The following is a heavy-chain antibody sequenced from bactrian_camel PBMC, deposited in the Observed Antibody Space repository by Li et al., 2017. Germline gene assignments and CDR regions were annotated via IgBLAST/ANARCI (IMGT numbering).Heavy chain of an antibody. CDR2: IYSGGGST. Sequence: VQLVESGVGSVQAGGSLRLSCSASGYTYSINCMGWFRQAPGKEREGVAVIYSGGGSTDYADSVKGRFAISRDNTKGMVYLQMNSLQSGDTARYYCATGGSWFEYWGQGTQVTVS. V-gene: IGHV3S54*01. J-gene: IGHJ4*01. CDR1: GYTYSINC. CDR3: ATGGSWFEY. D-gene: IGHD7*01.